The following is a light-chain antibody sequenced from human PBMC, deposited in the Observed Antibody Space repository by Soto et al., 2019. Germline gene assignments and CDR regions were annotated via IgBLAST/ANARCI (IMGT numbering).Light chain of an antibody. CDR1: QDIRSS. V-gene: IGKV3-15*01. CDR3: QRSGTSPPYI. J-gene: IGKJ2*01. CDR2: GAS. Sequence: VMTQSPATLSVSPGERVTLSCRASQDIRSSLAWYQQKPGQAPRLLIYGASIRATGVPATFSGSGSGTEFTLSISSLQSEHLGVYYCQRSGTSPPYIFGAGTRLDIK.